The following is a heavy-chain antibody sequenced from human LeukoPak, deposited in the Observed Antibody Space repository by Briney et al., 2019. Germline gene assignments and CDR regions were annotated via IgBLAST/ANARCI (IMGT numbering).Heavy chain of an antibody. V-gene: IGHV3-30-3*01. CDR3: ARGYYYDSSGYFPRVTPIDY. CDR1: GFTFSSYA. CDR2: ISYDGSNE. Sequence: GGSLRLSCAASGFTFSSYAMHWVRQAPGKGLEWVAVISYDGSNEYYADSVKGRFTISRDNSKNTLYLQMNSLRSEDTAVYYCARGYYYDSSGYFPRVTPIDYWGQGTLVTVSS. J-gene: IGHJ4*02. D-gene: IGHD3-22*01.